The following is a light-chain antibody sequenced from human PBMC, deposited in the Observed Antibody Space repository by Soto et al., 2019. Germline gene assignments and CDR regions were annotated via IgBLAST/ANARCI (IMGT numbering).Light chain of an antibody. CDR2: EVT. Sequence: QSALTQFPSASGSPGQSVTISCTGTSSDVGAYNYVSWYQQHPGKAPKLMIYEVTKRPSGVPDRFSGSKSGNTASLTVSGLQAGDEADYYCSSYGGSDRYVVFGGGTKLTVL. J-gene: IGLJ2*01. CDR3: SSYGGSDRYVV. V-gene: IGLV2-8*01. CDR1: SSDVGAYNY.